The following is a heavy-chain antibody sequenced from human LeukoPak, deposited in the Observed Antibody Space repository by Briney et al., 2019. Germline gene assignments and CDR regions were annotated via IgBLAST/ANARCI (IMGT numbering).Heavy chain of an antibody. Sequence: PGGSLRLSCAASGFTFSSYEMNWVRQAPGKGLEWVSYISSSGSTIYYADSVKGRFTISRDNAKNSLYLQMNSLRAEDTAVYYCARDGDTYYYDSSGYYYGNDYWGQGTLVTVSS. CDR2: ISSSGSTI. CDR1: GFTFSSYE. J-gene: IGHJ4*02. V-gene: IGHV3-48*03. CDR3: ARDGDTYYYDSSGYYYGNDY. D-gene: IGHD3-22*01.